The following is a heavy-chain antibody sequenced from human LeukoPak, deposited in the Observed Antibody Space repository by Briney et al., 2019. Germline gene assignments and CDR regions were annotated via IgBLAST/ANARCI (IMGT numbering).Heavy chain of an antibody. V-gene: IGHV3-74*01. CDR3: AKALSYAEEGDAFDI. Sequence: GGSLRLSCVASGFTFSSYWMHWVRQDPRKGLVWVSRINGDGRNINYADSVRGRFTISRDNAKNSLYLQMNSLRAEDMALYYCAKALSYAEEGDAFDIWGQGTMVTVSS. CDR2: INGDGRNI. D-gene: IGHD2-8*01. J-gene: IGHJ3*02. CDR1: GFTFSSYW.